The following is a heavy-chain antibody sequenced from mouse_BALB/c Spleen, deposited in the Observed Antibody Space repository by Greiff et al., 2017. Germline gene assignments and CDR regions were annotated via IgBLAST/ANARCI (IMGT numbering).Heavy chain of an antibody. CDR2: IDPYYGGT. Sequence: VHVKQSGPELEKPGASVKISCKASGYSFTGYNMNWVKQSNGKSLEWIGNIDPYYGGTSYNQKFKGKATLTVDKSSSTAYMQLKSLTSEDSAVSYCARGITKGSYYFDYWGQGTTLTVSS. J-gene: IGHJ2*01. V-gene: IGHV1-39*01. CDR1: GYSFTGYN. CDR3: ARGITKGSYYFDY. D-gene: IGHD1-1*01.